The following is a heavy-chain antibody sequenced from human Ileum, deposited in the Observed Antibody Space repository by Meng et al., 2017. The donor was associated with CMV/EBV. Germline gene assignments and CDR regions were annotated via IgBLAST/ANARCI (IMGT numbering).Heavy chain of an antibody. D-gene: IGHD1-26*01. CDR3: NRVRLGPTTRYFDY. CDR2: IKNNANSYST. J-gene: IGHJ4*02. V-gene: IGHV3-72*01. CDR1: GFTFSDHY. Sequence: GGSLRLSCEASGFTFSDHYMDWVRQAPGKGLEWVGRIKNNANSYSTEDAVSVKGRVTIVRDDSKNYLYLHMNGLKTEDTAVYYCNRVRLGPTTRYFDYWGQGTLVTVSS.